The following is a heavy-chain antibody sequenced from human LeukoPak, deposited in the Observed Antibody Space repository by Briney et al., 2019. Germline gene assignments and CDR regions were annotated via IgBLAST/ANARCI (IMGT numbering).Heavy chain of an antibody. Sequence: ASVKVSCKASGYTFTSYDINWVRQATGQGLEWKGWMNPNSGNTGYAQKFQGRVTMTRNTSISTAYMELSSLRAEDTAVYYCERNVEGIVVVPAAMDSYYYMDVWGKGTTVTVSS. CDR1: GYTFTSYD. D-gene: IGHD2-2*01. CDR2: MNPNSGNT. CDR3: ERNVEGIVVVPAAMDSYYYMDV. J-gene: IGHJ6*03. V-gene: IGHV1-8*01.